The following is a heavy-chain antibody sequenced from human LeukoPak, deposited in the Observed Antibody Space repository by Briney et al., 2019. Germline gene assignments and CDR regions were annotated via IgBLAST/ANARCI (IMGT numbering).Heavy chain of an antibody. CDR2: ISSSSSYI. CDR1: GFTFSSYS. CDR3: ARVVTMDQGPDDY. V-gene: IGHV3-21*01. D-gene: IGHD3-10*01. J-gene: IGHJ4*02. Sequence: PGGSLRLSCAASGFTFSSYSMNWVRQAPGKGLEWVSSISSSSSYIYYADSVKGRFTISRDNAKNSLYLQMNSLRAEDTAVYYCARVVTMDQGPDDYWGQGTLVTVSS.